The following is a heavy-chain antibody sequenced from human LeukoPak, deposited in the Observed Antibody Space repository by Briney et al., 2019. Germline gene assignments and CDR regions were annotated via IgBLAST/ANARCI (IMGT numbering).Heavy chain of an antibody. CDR2: INPKTDSP. J-gene: IGHJ1*01. CDR1: GYTFANYY. D-gene: IGHD1-1*01. Sequence: GASVKVSCKASGYTFANYYIHWVRQAPGQGLEWMGIINPKTDSPTYTQKFHGRVTLTSDMPARTVYMELSSLTSDDTAVYYCARDRLDKIPELKHWGQGTLVTVSS. CDR3: ARDRLDKIPELKH. V-gene: IGHV1-46*01.